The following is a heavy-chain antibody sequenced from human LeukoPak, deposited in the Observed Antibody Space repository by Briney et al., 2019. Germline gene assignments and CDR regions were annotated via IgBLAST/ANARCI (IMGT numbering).Heavy chain of an antibody. CDR1: GGTFSSYA. V-gene: IGHV1-69*13. CDR2: IIPIFGTA. J-gene: IGHJ4*02. Sequence: SVKVSCKASGGTFSSYAISWVRQAPGQGLEWMGGIIPIFGTANYAQKFQGRVTITADESTSTAYMELSSLRSEDTAVYYCATDSSGWRYYFDYWGQGTLVTVSS. D-gene: IGHD6-19*01. CDR3: ATDSSGWRYYFDY.